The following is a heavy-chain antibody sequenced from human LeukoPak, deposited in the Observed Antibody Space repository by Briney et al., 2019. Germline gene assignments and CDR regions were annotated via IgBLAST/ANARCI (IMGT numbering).Heavy chain of an antibody. CDR2: IYTSGST. CDR3: ARGSSWPEENWFDP. Sequence: PSETLSLTCTVSGGSISSYYWSWIRQPAGKGLEWIGHIYTSGSTNYNPSLKSRVTMSVDTSKNQFSLKLSSVTAADTAVYYCARGSSWPEENWFDPWGQGTLVTVSS. CDR1: GGSISSYY. V-gene: IGHV4-4*07. D-gene: IGHD6-13*01. J-gene: IGHJ5*02.